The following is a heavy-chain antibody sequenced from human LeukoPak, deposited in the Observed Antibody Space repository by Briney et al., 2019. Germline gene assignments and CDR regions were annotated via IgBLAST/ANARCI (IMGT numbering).Heavy chain of an antibody. CDR2: IYSGGST. V-gene: IGHV3-53*01. J-gene: IGHJ4*02. D-gene: IGHD3-22*01. CDR1: GFTVSSNY. Sequence: GGSLRLSCAASGFTVSSNYMSWVRQAPGKGLEWVSVIYSGGSTYYADSVKGRFTISRDNSKNTLYLQMNSLRAEDTAVYYCARFDSRGYYFDYWGQGTLVTVSS. CDR3: ARFDSRGYYFDY.